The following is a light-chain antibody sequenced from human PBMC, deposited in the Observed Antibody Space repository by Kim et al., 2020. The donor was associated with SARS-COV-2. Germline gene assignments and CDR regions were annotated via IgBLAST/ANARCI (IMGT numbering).Light chain of an antibody. CDR1: SIEGNS. Sequence: PGKKAGMACGGESIEGNSGLWYQQGPGQAPAVIIYYDDGRPSGGPQRVSGCHAGNTATLTISRVDAGDEADYFCQVWDTSDHDRVLFGGGTKLTVL. CDR2: YDD. J-gene: IGLJ2*01. V-gene: IGLV3-21*04. CDR3: QVWDTSDHDRVL.